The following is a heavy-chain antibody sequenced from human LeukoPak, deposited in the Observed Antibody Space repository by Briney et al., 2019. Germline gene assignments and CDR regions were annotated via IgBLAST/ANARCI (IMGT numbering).Heavy chain of an antibody. CDR1: GYTFTSYG. D-gene: IGHD3-3*01. Sequence: AASVKVSCKASGYTFTSYGISWVRQAPGQGLEWMGWISAYNGNTNYAQKLQGRVTMTTDTSTSTAYMELRSLRSDDTAVYYCARATYYDFWSGYYSPNWFDPWGQGTLITVSS. J-gene: IGHJ5*02. V-gene: IGHV1-18*01. CDR3: ARATYYDFWSGYYSPNWFDP. CDR2: ISAYNGNT.